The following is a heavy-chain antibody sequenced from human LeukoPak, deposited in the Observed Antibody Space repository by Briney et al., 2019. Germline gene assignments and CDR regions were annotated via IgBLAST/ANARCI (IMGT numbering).Heavy chain of an antibody. CDR1: GLTFSSSA. D-gene: IGHD3-10*01. Sequence: HSGGSLRLSCAASGLTFSSSAMSWVRQAPGKGLEWVSVISGNGGSTYYADSVKGRFTISRDNSKNTLYLQMNSLTVEDTAVYYCGRGMRDYYGLDYWGQGILVTVSS. CDR3: GRGMRDYYGLDY. V-gene: IGHV3-23*01. J-gene: IGHJ4*02. CDR2: ISGNGGST.